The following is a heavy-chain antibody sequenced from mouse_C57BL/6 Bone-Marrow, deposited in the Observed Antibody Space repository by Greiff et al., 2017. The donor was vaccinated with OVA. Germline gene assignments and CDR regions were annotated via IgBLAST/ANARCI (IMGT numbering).Heavy chain of an antibody. J-gene: IGHJ3*01. Sequence: EVKVEESGGGLVQPGGSMKLSCVASGFTFSNYWMNWVRQSPEKGLEWVAQIRLKSDNYATHYAESVKGRFTISRDDSKSSVYLQMNNLRAEDTGIYYCTILLITTVVARAYWGQGTLVTVSA. CDR3: TILLITTVVARAY. D-gene: IGHD1-1*01. CDR2: IRLKSDNYAT. CDR1: GFTFSNYW. V-gene: IGHV6-3*01.